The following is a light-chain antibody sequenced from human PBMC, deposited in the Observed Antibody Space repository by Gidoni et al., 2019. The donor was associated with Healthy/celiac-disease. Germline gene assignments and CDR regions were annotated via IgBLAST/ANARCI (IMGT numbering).Light chain of an antibody. V-gene: IGKV1-39*01. Sequence: DIQMTQSPSSLSASVGDRVTITCRASQSISSYLNWYQQKPGKAPKLLIYAASSLQSGVPSRISGSGSGTDFTLTISSLQPEDFATYYCQQSYSTPGGTFGPGTKVDIK. CDR3: QQSYSTPGGT. CDR1: QSISSY. J-gene: IGKJ3*01. CDR2: AAS.